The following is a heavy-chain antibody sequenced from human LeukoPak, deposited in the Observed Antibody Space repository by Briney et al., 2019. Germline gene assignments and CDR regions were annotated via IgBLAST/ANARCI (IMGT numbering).Heavy chain of an antibody. Sequence: GGSLRLSCAASGFTFSTYSMNWVRQAPGKGLEWVSSITSSNSYIYYADSVKGRFTISRDNAKNSLYLQMNSLRAEDTAVYYCARVSGVAPYFDYWGQGTLVTVSS. CDR3: ARVSGVAPYFDY. V-gene: IGHV3-21*01. D-gene: IGHD1-26*01. CDR1: GFTFSTYS. CDR2: ITSSNSYI. J-gene: IGHJ4*02.